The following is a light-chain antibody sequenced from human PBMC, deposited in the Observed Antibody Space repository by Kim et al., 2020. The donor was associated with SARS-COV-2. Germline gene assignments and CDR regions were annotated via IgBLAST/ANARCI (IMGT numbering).Light chain of an antibody. J-gene: IGLJ1*01. Sequence: SSELTQDPAVSVALGQTVRITCQGASLRTYYATWYQLKPGQAPILLIYGENNRPSGIPDRFSGSRSENTASLTITGAQAEDEAAYYCKSRDTSGDHYVFGTGTQLTVL. V-gene: IGLV3-19*01. CDR1: SLRTYY. CDR2: GEN. CDR3: KSRDTSGDHYV.